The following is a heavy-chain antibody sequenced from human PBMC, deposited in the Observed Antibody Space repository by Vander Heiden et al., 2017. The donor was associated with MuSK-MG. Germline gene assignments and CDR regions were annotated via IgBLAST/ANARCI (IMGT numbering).Heavy chain of an antibody. CDR2: IFPGDSET. D-gene: IGHD1-26*01. Sequence: MGIIFPGDSETRYNPSFQGQVTISADHSIRTAYLQWSSLKSSDTARYYCARLLMGYYHSDALDIWGQGTMVTVSS. CDR3: ARLLMGYYHSDALDI. J-gene: IGHJ3*02. V-gene: IGHV5-51*01.